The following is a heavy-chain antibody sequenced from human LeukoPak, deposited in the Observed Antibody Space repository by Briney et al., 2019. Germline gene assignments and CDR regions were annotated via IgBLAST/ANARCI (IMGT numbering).Heavy chain of an antibody. CDR1: GFTFNSYA. J-gene: IGHJ4*02. CDR3: AKGLRGRYDY. CDR2: ITDNGIST. Sequence: GGSLRLSCAASGFTFNSYAMAWVRQAPEKGLEWVSSITDNGISTYYADSVKGRFTISRDNSKNTLFLQMNSLRAEDTAVYFSAKGLRGRYDYWGQGTLVTVSS. V-gene: IGHV3-23*01. D-gene: IGHD1-26*01.